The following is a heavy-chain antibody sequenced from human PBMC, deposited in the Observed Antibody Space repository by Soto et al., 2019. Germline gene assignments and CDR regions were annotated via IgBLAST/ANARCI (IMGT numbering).Heavy chain of an antibody. CDR3: ARRVGGPRYSGSYPQRWFDP. CDR2: IYYSGST. Sequence: KPSETLSLTCTVSGGSISSYYWSWIRQPPGKGLEWIGYIYYSGSTNYNPSLKSRVTISVDTSKNQFSLKLSSVTAADTAVYYCARRVGGPRYSGSYPQRWFDPWGQGTLVTVSS. V-gene: IGHV4-59*01. J-gene: IGHJ5*02. CDR1: GGSISSYY. D-gene: IGHD1-26*01.